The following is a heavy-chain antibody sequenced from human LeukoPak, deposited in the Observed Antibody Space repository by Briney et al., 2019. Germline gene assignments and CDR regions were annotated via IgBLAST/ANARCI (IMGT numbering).Heavy chain of an antibody. Sequence: GGSLRLSCAASGFTFSDHYMDWVRQAPGKGLEWVGRTRNKANSYTTEYAASVKGRFTISRDDSKNSLYPQMNSLKTEDTAVYYCARWSLGSDYWGQGTLVTVSS. CDR3: ARWSLGSDY. D-gene: IGHD3-10*01. CDR1: GFTFSDHY. J-gene: IGHJ4*02. CDR2: TRNKANSYTT. V-gene: IGHV3-72*01.